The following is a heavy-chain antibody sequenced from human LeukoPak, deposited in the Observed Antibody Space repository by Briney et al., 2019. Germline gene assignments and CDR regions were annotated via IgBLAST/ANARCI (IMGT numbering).Heavy chain of an antibody. J-gene: IGHJ6*02. CDR3: ARGKGSRYCSSTSCYFLYYYGMDV. V-gene: IGHV4-59*08. Sequence: SETLSLTCTVSGGSIFSYYWSWIRQPPGKGLEWMGYIYYSGSTNYNPSLKSRVTISVDTSKNQFSLKLSPVTAADKAVYYCARGKGSRYCSSTSCYFLYYYGMDVWGQGTTVTVSS. CDR1: GGSIFSYY. D-gene: IGHD2-2*01. CDR2: IYYSGST.